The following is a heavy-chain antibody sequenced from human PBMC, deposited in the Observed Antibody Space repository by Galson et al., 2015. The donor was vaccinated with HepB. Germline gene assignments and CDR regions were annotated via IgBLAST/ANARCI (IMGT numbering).Heavy chain of an antibody. CDR3: ARGRISCWGPYCSSTSPHLPDY. Sequence: ETLSLTCAVYGGSFSGYYWSWIRQPPGKGLEWIGEINHSGSTNYNPSLKSRVTISVDTSKNQFSLKLSSVTAADTAVYYCARGRISCWGPYCSSTSPHLPDYWGQGTLVTVSS. J-gene: IGHJ4*02. V-gene: IGHV4-34*01. D-gene: IGHD2-2*01. CDR1: GGSFSGYY. CDR2: INHSGST.